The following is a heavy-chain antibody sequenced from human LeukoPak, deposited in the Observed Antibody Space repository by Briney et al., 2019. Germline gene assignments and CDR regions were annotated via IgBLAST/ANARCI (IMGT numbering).Heavy chain of an antibody. V-gene: IGHV4-30-4*01. D-gene: IGHD5-12*01. CDR3: ARESGYDRQFDY. CDR1: GGSISSGDYY. CDR2: IYYSGST. Sequence: PSQALSLTCTVSGGSISSGDYYWSWIRQPPGKGLEWIGYIYYSGSTYYNPSLKSRVTISVDTSRNQFSLKLSSVTAADTAVYYCARESGYDRQFDYWGQGTLVTVSS. J-gene: IGHJ4*02.